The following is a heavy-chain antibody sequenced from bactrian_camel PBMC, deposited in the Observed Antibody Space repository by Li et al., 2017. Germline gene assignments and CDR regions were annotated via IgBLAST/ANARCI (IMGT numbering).Heavy chain of an antibody. CDR1: GHSRGSNC. Sequence: QLVESGGGSVQTGGSLRLSCVVSGHSRGSNCVGWYRLPPGRAPAEREGIAAIRRSGGETWYAGSVKGRFTISQDSARNTLYLQMNSMKPEDTAMYYCTKDRSYGTRNWAQSTRGQGTQVTVS. D-gene: IGHD3*01. CDR2: IRRSGGET. V-gene: IGHV3S55*01. J-gene: IGHJ4*01. CDR3: TKDRSYGTRNWAQST.